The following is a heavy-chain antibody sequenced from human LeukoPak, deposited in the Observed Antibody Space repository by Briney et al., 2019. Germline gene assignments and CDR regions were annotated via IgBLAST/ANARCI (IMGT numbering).Heavy chain of an antibody. CDR2: ISWNSGSI. V-gene: IGHV3-9*01. J-gene: IGHJ6*02. D-gene: IGHD2-8*01. Sequence: GGSLRLSCAASGFTFDDYAMHWVRQAPGKGLEWVSGISWNSGSIGYADSVKGRFTISRDNAKSSLYLQMNSLRAENTALYYCAKDALNGYDYYYGMDVWGQGTTVTVSS. CDR3: AKDALNGYDYYYGMDV. CDR1: GFTFDDYA.